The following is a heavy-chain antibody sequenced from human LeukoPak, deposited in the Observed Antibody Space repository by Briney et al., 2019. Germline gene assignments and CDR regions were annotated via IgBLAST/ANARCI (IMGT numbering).Heavy chain of an antibody. CDR2: IYHNGNT. Sequence: PSETLSLTCSVSGVSISSGSYYLGWIRQPPGMGLEWIGIIYHNGNTNYNPSLKSRVTISADTSRNQFSLRMDSVTAADTAVYYCARLWDSTGLYFYYYMDVWGEGTTVTVSS. J-gene: IGHJ6*03. CDR3: ARLWDSTGLYFYYYMDV. D-gene: IGHD2/OR15-2a*01. CDR1: GVSISSGSYY. V-gene: IGHV4-39*01.